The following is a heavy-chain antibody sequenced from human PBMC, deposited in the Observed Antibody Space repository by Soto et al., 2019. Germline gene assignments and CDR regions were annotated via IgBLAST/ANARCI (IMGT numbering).Heavy chain of an antibody. D-gene: IGHD3-22*01. CDR3: ARDPSQYYDSSGYNPYFDY. V-gene: IGHV1-46*01. CDR1: GYTFTSYY. CDR2: INPSGGST. J-gene: IGHJ4*02. Sequence: QVQLVQSGAEVKKPGASVKVSCKASGYTFTSYYMHWVRQAPGQGLEWMGIINPSGGSTSYAQKFQGRVTMTRDTSTSTVYMELSSLRSEDTAVYYCARDPSQYYDSSGYNPYFDYWGQGTLVTVSS.